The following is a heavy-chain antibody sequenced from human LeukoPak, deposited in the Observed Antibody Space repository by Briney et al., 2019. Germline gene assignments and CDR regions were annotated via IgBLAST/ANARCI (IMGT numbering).Heavy chain of an antibody. CDR1: GFTFSSYG. J-gene: IGHJ4*02. CDR2: ISYDGSNK. D-gene: IGHD2-8*02. V-gene: IGHV3-30*18. CDR3: AKLISGGGSVPSDY. Sequence: GGSLRLSCAASGFTFSSYGMHWVRQAPGKGLQWVAVISYDGSNKYYADSVKGRFTISRDNSKNTLCLQMNSLRAEDTAVYYCAKLISGGGSVPSDYWGQGTLVTVSS.